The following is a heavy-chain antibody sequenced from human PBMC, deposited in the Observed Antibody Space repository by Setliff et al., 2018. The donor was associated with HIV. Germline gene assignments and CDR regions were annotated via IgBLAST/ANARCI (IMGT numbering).Heavy chain of an antibody. CDR2: ISYDGSNK. V-gene: IGHV3-30*04. CDR1: GFTFSSYA. J-gene: IGHJ4*02. D-gene: IGHD3-10*01. Sequence: GGSLRLSCAASGFTFSSYAMHWVRQAPGKGLEWVAIISYDGSNKYYADSVKGRFTISRDNAKSTLYLQMNSLRAEDTAVYYCARDWAMVRGVTTSYFDYWGQGTLVTVSS. CDR3: ARDWAMVRGVTTSYFDY.